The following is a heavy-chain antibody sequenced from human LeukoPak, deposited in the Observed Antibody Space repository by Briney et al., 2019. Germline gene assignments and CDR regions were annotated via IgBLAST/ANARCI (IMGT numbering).Heavy chain of an antibody. D-gene: IGHD1-26*01. Sequence: GASVKVSCKASGYTFSSYGISWVRQAPGQGLEWMGWISAYNCDTNYAQKFQGRVTMTTDTYTSTAYMELRSLRSEDTAVYYCARTMVGAKTESYWGLGTQVTVSS. J-gene: IGHJ4*02. CDR2: ISAYNCDT. CDR1: GYTFSSYG. V-gene: IGHV1-18*01. CDR3: ARTMVGAKTESY.